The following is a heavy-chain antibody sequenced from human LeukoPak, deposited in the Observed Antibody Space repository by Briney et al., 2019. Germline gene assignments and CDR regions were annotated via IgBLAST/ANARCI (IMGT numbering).Heavy chain of an antibody. Sequence: GGSLRLSCAASGFTFSTYAMSWVRQAPGQGLEWVSSISGDGGSTYYAASVKGRFTISRDNSKNTLYLQMNSLRAEDTAVYYCAKRPDCSTTNCFRFEYWGQGTLVTVSS. V-gene: IGHV3-23*01. CDR2: ISGDGGST. D-gene: IGHD2-2*01. CDR3: AKRPDCSTTNCFRFEY. J-gene: IGHJ4*02. CDR1: GFTFSTYA.